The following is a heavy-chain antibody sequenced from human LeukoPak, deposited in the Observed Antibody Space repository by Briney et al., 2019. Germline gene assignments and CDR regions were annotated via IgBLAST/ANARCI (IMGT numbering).Heavy chain of an antibody. D-gene: IGHD2-2*01. Sequence: ASVNVSCKASGYTFTGYHMHWVRQAPGQGLEWMGRINPNSGDTNYAQKFQGRVTMTRDTSISTAYMELSRLRSDDTAVYYCARDYCSSTSCLFDYWGQGALVTVSS. V-gene: IGHV1-2*06. J-gene: IGHJ4*02. CDR1: GYTFTGYH. CDR2: INPNSGDT. CDR3: ARDYCSSTSCLFDY.